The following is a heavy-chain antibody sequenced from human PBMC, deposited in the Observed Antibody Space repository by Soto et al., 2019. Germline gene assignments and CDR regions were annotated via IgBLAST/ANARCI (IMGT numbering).Heavy chain of an antibody. V-gene: IGHV4-34*01. D-gene: IGHD2-15*01. J-gene: IGHJ4*02. CDR1: GGSFSGHY. Sequence: QVQLQQWGAGLLKPSETLSLTCGVYGGSFSGHYWRWFRLSPGKGLEGMGDINHGGSTTHDPSLKSRVTITVDTSKNQFALQLTSVTAADTAVYFCARDGGLICSSGSCELEHWGQGTLVTVSS. CDR2: INHGGST. CDR3: ARDGGLICSSGSCELEH.